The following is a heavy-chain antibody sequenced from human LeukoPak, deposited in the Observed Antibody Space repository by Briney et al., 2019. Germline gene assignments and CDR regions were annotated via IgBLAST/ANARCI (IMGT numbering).Heavy chain of an antibody. Sequence: PGGSLRLSCAASGFAVSNNYMSWVRQAPGKGLEWVSVIYSDGSPYYADSVKGRFTISRDNSKNTLYLQMNSLRAEDTALYYCAKAYYGSGSYYPYTTDYWGQGTLVTVSS. CDR2: IYSDGSP. J-gene: IGHJ4*02. D-gene: IGHD3-10*01. CDR1: GFAVSNNY. V-gene: IGHV3-53*01. CDR3: AKAYYGSGSYYPYTTDY.